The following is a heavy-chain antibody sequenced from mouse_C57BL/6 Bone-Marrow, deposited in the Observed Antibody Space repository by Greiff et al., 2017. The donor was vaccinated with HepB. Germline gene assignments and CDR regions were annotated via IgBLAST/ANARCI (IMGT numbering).Heavy chain of an antibody. D-gene: IGHD1-1*01. CDR2: IDPETGGT. CDR3: TRATVVATHWYFDV. CDR1: GYTFTAYE. V-gene: IGHV1-15*01. Sequence: SGAELVRPGASVTLSCKASGYTFTAYEMHWVKQTPVHGLAWIGAIDPETGGTAYNQKFKGKAILTADKSSSTAYMELRSLTSEDSAVYYCTRATVVATHWYFDVWGTGTTVTVSS. J-gene: IGHJ1*03.